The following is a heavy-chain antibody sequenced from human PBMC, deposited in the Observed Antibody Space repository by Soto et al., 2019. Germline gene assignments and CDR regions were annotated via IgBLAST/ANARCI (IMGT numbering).Heavy chain of an antibody. CDR3: AHVIRDDFDH. D-gene: IGHD3-16*02. CDR2: IYWDDDK. J-gene: IGHJ4*02. CDR1: GFSLSTSGVG. Sequence: QITLKESGPTLVKPTQTLTLTCTFSGFSLSTSGVGVGWIRQPPGKALEWLALIYWDDDKRYSPSLKGRLTSTKDTSNNRVVGTITNMDPLHTATYSCAHVIRDDFDHWGQGTLVTASS. V-gene: IGHV2-5*02.